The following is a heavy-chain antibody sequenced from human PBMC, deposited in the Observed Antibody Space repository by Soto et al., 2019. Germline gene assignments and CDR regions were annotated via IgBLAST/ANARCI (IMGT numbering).Heavy chain of an antibody. CDR3: ARGPSSGTMIVVVIRPFDY. CDR2: INHSGST. CDR1: GGSFSGYY. D-gene: IGHD3-22*01. Sequence: SETLSLTCAVYGGSFSGYYWSWIRQPPGKGLEWIGEINHSGSTNYNPSLKSRVPISVDTSKNQFSLKLSSVTAADTAVYYCARGPSSGTMIVVVIRPFDYWGQGTLVTVSS. J-gene: IGHJ4*02. V-gene: IGHV4-34*01.